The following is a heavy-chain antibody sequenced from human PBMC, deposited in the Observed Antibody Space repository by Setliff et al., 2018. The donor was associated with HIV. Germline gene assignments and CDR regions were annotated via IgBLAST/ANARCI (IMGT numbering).Heavy chain of an antibody. D-gene: IGHD2-15*01. V-gene: IGHV4-59*04. J-gene: IGHJ4*02. CDR1: GGSISAYY. Sequence: SETLSLTCTVSGGSISAYYWNWIRQAPGEGLEWIGPFYYNGDSRYNPSLKSRVTMLIDMSKNQLSLKLSSVTAADTAVYFCARGPIRYSSGVRWFLGVESWYSGIDYWGQGTRVTVSS. CDR2: FYYNGDS. CDR3: ARGPIRYSSGVRWFLGVESWYSGIDY.